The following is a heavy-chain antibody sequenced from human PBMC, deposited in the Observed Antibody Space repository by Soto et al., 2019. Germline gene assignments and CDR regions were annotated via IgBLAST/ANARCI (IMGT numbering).Heavy chain of an antibody. CDR1: GGTFGTYT. J-gene: IGHJ5*02. Sequence: QVQLVQSGAEVKKPGASVKVSCKASGGTFGTYTMSWVRQAPGQGLEWMGGIIPMFATTTYAENFQGRVTITADESTNTAYMELSGLRFEDTAVYYCTRDLCYFDSSAHYGQNWFDPWGQGTRVTVSS. V-gene: IGHV1-69*12. CDR3: TRDLCYFDSSAHYGQNWFDP. CDR2: IIPMFATT. D-gene: IGHD3-22*01.